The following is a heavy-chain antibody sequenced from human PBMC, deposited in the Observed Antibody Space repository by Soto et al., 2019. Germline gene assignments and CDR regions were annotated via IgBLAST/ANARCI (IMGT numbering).Heavy chain of an antibody. Sequence: QVQVVQSGAEVKKPGASVKVSCKASGYTFTGYQMHWVRQAPGQGLEWMGWFNPNSGGANYAQKFQGRVTMTGDTSISTPYMELNRLTSDDTAVYYCARGRTIVSPGNWGQGTLVSVSS. J-gene: IGHJ4*02. CDR2: FNPNSGGA. D-gene: IGHD2-21*01. CDR1: GYTFTGYQ. CDR3: ARGRTIVSPGN. V-gene: IGHV1-2*02.